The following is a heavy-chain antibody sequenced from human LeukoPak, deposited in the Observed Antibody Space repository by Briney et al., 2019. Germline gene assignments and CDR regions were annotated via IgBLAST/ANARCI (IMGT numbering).Heavy chain of an antibody. V-gene: IGHV4-59*11. D-gene: IGHD3-22*01. CDR1: GGSISSHY. CDR3: ARLINNDNSGDADTFDM. Sequence: SETLSLTCTVSGGSISSHYWSWVRQTPGKGLEWIGYIDYSGSTRYNPPLQSRVTISVDTSKNQFSLKLTSVTATDTAVYYCARLINNDNSGDADTFDMWGQGTVVTVFS. J-gene: IGHJ3*02. CDR2: IDYSGST.